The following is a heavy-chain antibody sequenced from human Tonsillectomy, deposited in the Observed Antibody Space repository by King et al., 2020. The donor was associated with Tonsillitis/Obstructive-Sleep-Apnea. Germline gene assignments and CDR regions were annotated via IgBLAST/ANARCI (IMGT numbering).Heavy chain of an antibody. CDR1: GFTFSSYA. D-gene: IGHD1-1*01. J-gene: IGHJ4*02. CDR2: ISYDGSNK. Sequence: HVQLVESGGGVVQPGRSLRLSCAASGFTFSSYAMHWVRQAPGKGLEWVAVISYDGSNKYYADSVKGRFTISRDNSKNTLYLQMNSLRAEDTAVYYCARDKETALDYWGQGTLVTVSS. CDR3: ARDKETALDY. V-gene: IGHV3-30*04.